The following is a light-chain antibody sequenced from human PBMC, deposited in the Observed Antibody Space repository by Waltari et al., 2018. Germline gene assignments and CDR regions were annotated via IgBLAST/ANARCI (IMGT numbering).Light chain of an antibody. CDR1: QDICLY. Sequence: VIGVTQSPSSLSASTGDRISISCRMNQDICLYMAWYQQKSVKAPELLVYAASTLQSGVPSRFSGSGSGTDFTLTITSLQPEDFATYYCQQYHTFPVSFGGGTKVE. V-gene: IGKV1D-8*01. J-gene: IGKJ4*01. CDR3: QQYHTFPVS. CDR2: AAS.